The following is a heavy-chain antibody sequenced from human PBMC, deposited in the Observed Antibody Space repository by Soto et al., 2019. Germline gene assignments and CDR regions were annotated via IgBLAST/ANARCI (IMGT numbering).Heavy chain of an antibody. J-gene: IGHJ4*02. Sequence: DVQLVESGGGSVQPGGSLSLYCVASGFTFSSYSMNWVRQAPGKGLEWVSYISSSSGTKYYADSVEGRFTISRDNAKNSLHLQMNNLRAEDTAIYYCAALPVAGRDVDYWGQGTLVTVSS. D-gene: IGHD6-19*01. V-gene: IGHV3-48*01. CDR1: GFTFSSYS. CDR2: ISSSSGTK. CDR3: AALPVAGRDVDY.